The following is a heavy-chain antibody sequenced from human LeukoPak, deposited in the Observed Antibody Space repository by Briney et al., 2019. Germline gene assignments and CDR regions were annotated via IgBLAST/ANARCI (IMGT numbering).Heavy chain of an antibody. CDR1: RFTFSSYG. CDR2: ISSSGSYI. V-gene: IGHV3-21*01. CDR3: ARAKHSSSWGDLGY. Sequence: PGGSLRLSCAASRFTFSSYGMNWVRQAPGKGLEWVSSISSSGSYIYYADSVKGRFTISRDNAKNSLYLQMNSLRAEDTAVYYCARAKHSSSWGDLGYWGQGTLVTVSS. J-gene: IGHJ4*02. D-gene: IGHD6-6*01.